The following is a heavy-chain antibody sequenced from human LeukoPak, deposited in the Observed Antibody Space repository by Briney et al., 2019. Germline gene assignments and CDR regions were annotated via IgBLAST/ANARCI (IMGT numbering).Heavy chain of an antibody. Sequence: GGSLRLSCAASGFTFSSYAMNWVRQAPGKGLEWVSGISGSDDSTYYADSVKGRFTISRDIPRNTLYLQMNSLRAEDTAVYYCAKDSGHSSSWYYWGQGTLATVSS. CDR2: ISGSDDST. V-gene: IGHV3-23*01. D-gene: IGHD6-13*01. CDR1: GFTFSSYA. J-gene: IGHJ4*02. CDR3: AKDSGHSSSWYY.